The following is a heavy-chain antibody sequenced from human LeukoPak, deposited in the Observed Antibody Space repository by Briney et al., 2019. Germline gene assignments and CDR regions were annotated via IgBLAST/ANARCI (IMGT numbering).Heavy chain of an antibody. D-gene: IGHD4-17*01. CDR1: GFTFSSYA. V-gene: IGHV3-23*01. CDR3: AKDHGDYDAFDI. Sequence: PGGSLRLSCAASGFTFSSYAMSWVRQAPGKGLEWVPAVSGSGGSTYYADSVKGRFTISRGNSKNTLYLQMNSLRAEDTAVYYCAKDHGDYDAFDIWGQGTMVTVSS. CDR2: VSGSGGST. J-gene: IGHJ3*02.